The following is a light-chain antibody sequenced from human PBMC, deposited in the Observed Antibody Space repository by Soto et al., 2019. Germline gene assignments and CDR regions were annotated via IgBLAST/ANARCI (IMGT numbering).Light chain of an antibody. CDR2: DAS. CDR1: QGISRD. J-gene: IGKJ5*01. V-gene: IGKV1-9*01. Sequence: DLQLTQSPSFLSASVGGRVTITCRASQGISRDLAWYQQKPGKAPKLLIYDASTLQSGVPSRFSGSGSGTEFTLTISSLQPEDFATYHCQQLNAYPITFGQGTRLEIK. CDR3: QQLNAYPIT.